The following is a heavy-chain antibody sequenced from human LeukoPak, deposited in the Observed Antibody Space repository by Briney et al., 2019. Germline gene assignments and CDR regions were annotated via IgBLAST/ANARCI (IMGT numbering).Heavy chain of an antibody. D-gene: IGHD3-10*01. Sequence: ASVEVSCKASGYTFTSYYMHWVRQAPGQGLEWMGIINPSGGSTSYAQKFQGRVTMTRDTSISTAYMELSRLRSDDTAVYYCARDMRRGTGDYWGQGTLVTVSS. CDR1: GYTFTSYY. CDR2: INPSGGST. CDR3: ARDMRRGTGDY. J-gene: IGHJ4*02. V-gene: IGHV1-46*01.